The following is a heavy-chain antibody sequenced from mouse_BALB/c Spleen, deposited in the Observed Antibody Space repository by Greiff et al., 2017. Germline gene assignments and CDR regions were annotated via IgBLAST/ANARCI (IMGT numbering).Heavy chain of an antibody. CDR3: ARDRRDLDY. Sequence: DVMLVESGGGLVQPGGSLKLSCAASGFTFSSYGMAWVRQTPGKRLELVATINSNGGSTYYPDSVKGRFTISRDNAKNTLYLQMSSLKSEDTAMYYCARDRRDLDYWGQGTTLTVSS. CDR2: INSNGGST. J-gene: IGHJ2*01. D-gene: IGHD3-3*01. V-gene: IGHV5-6-3*01. CDR1: GFTFSSYG.